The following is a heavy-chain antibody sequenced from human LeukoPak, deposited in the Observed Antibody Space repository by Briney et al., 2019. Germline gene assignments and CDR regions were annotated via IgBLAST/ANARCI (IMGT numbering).Heavy chain of an antibody. J-gene: IGHJ4*02. D-gene: IGHD2-15*01. V-gene: IGHV3-23*01. Sequence: GGSLRLSCAASGFTLSSSEMDWVRQAPGRGREWVSAISGSGGSTYYADSVKGRFIISRTNSKKTLYLQVNSLRAEDTAVYYSAKDFVVGAATPYYFYSWGQGTLGTVSS. CDR3: AKDFVVGAATPYYFYS. CDR1: GFTLSSSE. CDR2: ISGSGGST.